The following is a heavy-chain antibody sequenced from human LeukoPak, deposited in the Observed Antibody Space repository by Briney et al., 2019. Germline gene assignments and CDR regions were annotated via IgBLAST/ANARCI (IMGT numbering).Heavy chain of an antibody. D-gene: IGHD4-17*01. CDR2: IRYDGNNK. CDR3: AKAQDYRVFGFYFDY. V-gene: IGHV3-30*02. Sequence: GGSLRLSCAASGFSFSNYAMHWVRQAPGKGLEWVAVIRYDGNNKYYADSVKGRFTISRDNSKNTLYLQMNSLRPEDTAFYFCAKAQDYRVFGFYFDYWGQGTLVTVSS. CDR1: GFSFSNYA. J-gene: IGHJ4*02.